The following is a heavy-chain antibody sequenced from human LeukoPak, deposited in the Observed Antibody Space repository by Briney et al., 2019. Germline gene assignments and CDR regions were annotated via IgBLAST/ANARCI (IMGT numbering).Heavy chain of an antibody. CDR3: ARFLDDSSSRYQAIAY. V-gene: IGHV3-7*01. CDR1: GVTLILYW. CDR2: INQDGSEK. D-gene: IGHD6-6*01. Sequence: AGGALRLSCAASGVTLILYWMNWVRQSLGKGLEWVANINQDGSEKYHVDSVRGLFTISRDNAKNFLYLQMNSLSAEDTAVYYCARFLDDSSSRYQAIAYWGQGTLVTVSP. J-gene: IGHJ4*02.